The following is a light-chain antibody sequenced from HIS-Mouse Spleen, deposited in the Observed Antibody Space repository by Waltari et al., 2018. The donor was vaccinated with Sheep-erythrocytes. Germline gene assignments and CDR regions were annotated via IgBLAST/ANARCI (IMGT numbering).Light chain of an antibody. V-gene: IGKV3-11*01. CDR2: DAS. J-gene: IGKJ2*01. CDR3: QQRSNWPPYT. Sequence: EIVLTQSPATLSLSPGERATLSCRASQSVSSYLAWYKQKPGQAPRLLSYDASNRATGTPARFSGSGSGTDFTLTISSLEPEDFAVYYCQQRSNWPPYTFGQGTKLEIK. CDR1: QSVSSY.